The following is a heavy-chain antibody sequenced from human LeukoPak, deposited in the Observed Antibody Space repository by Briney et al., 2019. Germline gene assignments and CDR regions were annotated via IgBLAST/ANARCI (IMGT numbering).Heavy chain of an antibody. CDR2: ITGSGAST. D-gene: IGHD3-16*02. CDR1: GFTLSTHA. J-gene: IGHJ3*02. Sequence: PGGSLRLSCAASGFTLSTHAMNWVRQAPGKGLEWVSSITGSGASTYYADSVKGRFTISRDNSKNTLYLQMNSLRAEDTAVYYCARGFTSYDYVWGSYRSPGVAFDIWGQGTMVTVSS. V-gene: IGHV3-23*01. CDR3: ARGFTSYDYVWGSYRSPGVAFDI.